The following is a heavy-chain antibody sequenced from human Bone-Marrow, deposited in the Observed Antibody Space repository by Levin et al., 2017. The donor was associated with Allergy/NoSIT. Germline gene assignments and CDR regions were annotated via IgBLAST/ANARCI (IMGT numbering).Heavy chain of an antibody. CDR3: ARVGGVDDNGANRGLDD. CDR2: INPSGGAT. Sequence: GESLKISCTASGYTFTSYYLDWVRQAPGQGLEWLGRINPSGGATNYAQKFRGRVSMTRDPSTSTVYMELSSLRSDDTAVYYCARVGGVDDNGANRGLDDWGQGTLVTVSS. V-gene: IGHV1-46*01. D-gene: IGHD4-23*01. CDR1: GYTFTSYY. J-gene: IGHJ4*02.